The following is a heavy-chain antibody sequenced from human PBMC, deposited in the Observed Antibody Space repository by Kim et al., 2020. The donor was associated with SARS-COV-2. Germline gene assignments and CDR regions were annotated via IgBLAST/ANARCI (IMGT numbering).Heavy chain of an antibody. CDR2: IHGSGSG. CDR3: ARDRAFPKDLFDS. J-gene: IGHJ4*02. V-gene: IGHV3-23*01. CDR1: GFTLSHFH. Sequence: GGSLRLSCAASGFTLSHFHMGWVRQAPGKGLEYVSSIHGSGSGWYADSVKGRFTISRDNSQNMVFLQMSSLRAEDTAKYYCARDRAFPKDLFDSWGQGTLVTVSS.